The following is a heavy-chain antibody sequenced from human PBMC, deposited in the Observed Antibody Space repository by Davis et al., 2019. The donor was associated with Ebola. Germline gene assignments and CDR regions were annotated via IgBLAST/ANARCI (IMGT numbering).Heavy chain of an antibody. V-gene: IGHV3-30*18. CDR1: GFTFSSYG. CDR2: ISYDGSNK. D-gene: IGHD3-3*01. J-gene: IGHJ6*02. CDR3: AKDQDDFWSGYYDYYYGMDV. Sequence: PGGSLRLSCAASGFTFSSYGMHWVRQAPGKGLEWVAVISYDGSNKYYADSVKGRFTISRDNSKNTLYLQMNSLRAEDTAVYYCAKDQDDFWSGYYDYYYGMDVWGQGTTVTVSS.